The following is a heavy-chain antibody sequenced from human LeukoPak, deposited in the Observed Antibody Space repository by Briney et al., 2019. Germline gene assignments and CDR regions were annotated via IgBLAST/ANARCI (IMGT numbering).Heavy chain of an antibody. CDR3: AKDLWWFGEYDAFDI. CDR2: ISGSGGST. Sequence: PGGSLRLSCAASGFTVSSNYMSWVRQAPGKGLEWVSTISGSGGSTYYADSVKGRFIFSRDNSKNTLYLQMNSLRAEDTAVYYCAKDLWWFGEYDAFDIWGQGTMVTVSS. J-gene: IGHJ3*02. V-gene: IGHV3-23*01. D-gene: IGHD3-10*01. CDR1: GFTVSSNY.